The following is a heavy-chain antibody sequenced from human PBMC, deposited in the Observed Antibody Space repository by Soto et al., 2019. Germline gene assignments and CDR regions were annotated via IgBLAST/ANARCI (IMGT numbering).Heavy chain of an antibody. Sequence: SVKVSCKASGGTFSSYAISWVRQAPLQGLEWMGGIIPIFGTANSAQKFQGRVTITADESTSTAYMELSSLRSEDTAVYYCARSIGQLASENYWGQGTLVTVSS. CDR3: ARSIGQLASENY. J-gene: IGHJ4*02. CDR1: GGTFSSYA. V-gene: IGHV1-69*13. D-gene: IGHD6-13*01. CDR2: IIPIFGTA.